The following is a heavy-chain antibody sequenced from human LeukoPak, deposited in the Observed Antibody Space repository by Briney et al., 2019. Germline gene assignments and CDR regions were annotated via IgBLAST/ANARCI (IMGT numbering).Heavy chain of an antibody. J-gene: IGHJ4*02. CDR2: IYYSGTT. Sequence: SETLSLTCTVSGGSISSYYWSWIRQPPGKGLEWIGYIYYSGTTNYNPSLKSRVTISVDTSKNQFSLKLSSVTAADTAVYYCARDLGGSGWYLWGQGTLVTVSS. D-gene: IGHD6-19*01. CDR1: GGSISSYY. V-gene: IGHV4-59*01. CDR3: ARDLGGSGWYL.